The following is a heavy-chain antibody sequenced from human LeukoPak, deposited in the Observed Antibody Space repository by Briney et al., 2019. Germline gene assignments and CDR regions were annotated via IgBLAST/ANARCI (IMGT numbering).Heavy chain of an antibody. J-gene: IGHJ3*02. Sequence: PGGSLRLSCAASGFTFDDYGMSWVRQAPGKGLEWVSGINWNGGSTGYADSVKGRFTISRDNSKNTLYLQMNSLRAEDTAVYYCAREWPAKVGAHNDAFDIWGQGTMVTVSS. D-gene: IGHD1-26*01. CDR2: INWNGGST. V-gene: IGHV3-20*04. CDR3: AREWPAKVGAHNDAFDI. CDR1: GFTFDDYG.